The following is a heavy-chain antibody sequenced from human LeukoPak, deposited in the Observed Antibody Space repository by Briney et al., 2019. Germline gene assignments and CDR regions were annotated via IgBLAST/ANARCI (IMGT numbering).Heavy chain of an antibody. D-gene: IGHD6-19*01. CDR3: AKDNRGGWSGYFYY. Sequence: GGSLRLSCATSGFIFSSYGMYWVRQAPGKGLEWVAVIWHDGSAEFYADSVKGRFSISRDDSKNTVYLQMNRLRAEDTALYYCAKDNRGGWSGYFYYWGQGVLVTVSS. CDR1: GFIFSSYG. CDR2: IWHDGSAE. V-gene: IGHV3-33*06. J-gene: IGHJ4*02.